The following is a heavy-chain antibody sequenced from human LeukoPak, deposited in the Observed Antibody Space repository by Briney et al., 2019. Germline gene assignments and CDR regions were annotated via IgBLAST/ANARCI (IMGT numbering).Heavy chain of an antibody. CDR3: ARGPSVAAHLDY. D-gene: IGHD5-12*01. CDR2: IYHSGST. J-gene: IGHJ4*02. Sequence: PSETLSLTCAVSGGSISSDNWWTWVRQPPGKGLECIGEIYHSGSTNYNPSLRSRVTLSVDKSKNQFSLKLTSVTAADTAVYYCARGPSVAAHLDYWGQGTLVTVSS. CDR1: GGSISSDNW. V-gene: IGHV4-4*02.